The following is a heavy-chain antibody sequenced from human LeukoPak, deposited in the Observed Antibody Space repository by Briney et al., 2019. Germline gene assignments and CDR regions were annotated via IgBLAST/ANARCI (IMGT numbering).Heavy chain of an antibody. D-gene: IGHD6-13*01. J-gene: IGHJ4*02. CDR2: IRYDGSNK. CDR1: GFTFSSYG. CDR3: AKGRAAFFDY. V-gene: IGHV3-30*02. Sequence: PGGSLRLYCAASGFTFSSYGMHWVRQAPDKGLEWVAFIRYDGSNKYYADSVKGRFTISRDNSKNTLYLQMNSLRAEDTAVYYCAKGRAAFFDYWGQGTLVTVSS.